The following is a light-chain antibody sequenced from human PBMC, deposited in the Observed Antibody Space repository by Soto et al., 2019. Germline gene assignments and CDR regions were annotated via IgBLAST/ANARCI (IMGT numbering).Light chain of an antibody. CDR3: QNYNSAPLT. CDR2: TAS. CDR1: QGITTY. Sequence: DIQMTQSPSSLSASVGDRVTITCRASQGITTYLAWYQQKPGKVPKLLIYTASTLQSGVPSRFSGSGSGTDFTLTISSLQPEDVATYYCQNYNSAPLTLGGGTKVEI. J-gene: IGKJ4*01. V-gene: IGKV1-27*01.